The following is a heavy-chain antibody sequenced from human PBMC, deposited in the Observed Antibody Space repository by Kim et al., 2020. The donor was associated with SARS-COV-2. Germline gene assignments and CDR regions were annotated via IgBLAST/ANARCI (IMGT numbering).Heavy chain of an antibody. Sequence: GESLKISCKASGFSFSMYWIAWAREVPGEGLDWIGIIYPDDSDTRYSPAFQGHVTISADSSTNTAYLQWKSLKASDTAIYYCARLDDYFDPWGQGTLVTVSS. CDR1: GFSFSMYW. CDR3: ARLDDYFDP. V-gene: IGHV5-51*01. J-gene: IGHJ5*02. D-gene: IGHD4-17*01. CDR2: IYPDDSDT.